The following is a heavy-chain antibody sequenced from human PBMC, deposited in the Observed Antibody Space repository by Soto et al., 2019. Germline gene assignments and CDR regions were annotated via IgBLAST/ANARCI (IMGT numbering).Heavy chain of an antibody. CDR1: GGTFSSYA. CDR2: ISAYNGNT. Sequence: ASVKVSCKASGGTFSSYAISWVRQAPGQGLEWMGWISAYNGNTNYAQKLQGRVTMTTDTSTSTAYMELRSLRSDDTAVYYCARFGTMVRGVDYWGQGTLVTVSS. J-gene: IGHJ4*02. V-gene: IGHV1-18*01. D-gene: IGHD3-10*01. CDR3: ARFGTMVRGVDY.